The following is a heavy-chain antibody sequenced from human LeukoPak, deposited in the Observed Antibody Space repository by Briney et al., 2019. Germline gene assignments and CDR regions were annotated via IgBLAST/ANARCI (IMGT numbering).Heavy chain of an antibody. J-gene: IGHJ4*02. Sequence: GGSLRLSCAASGLTVSSNYMSWVRQAPGKGLEWVSVIYSGGSTYYADSVKGRFTISRDNSKNTLYLQMNSLRSEDMAVYYCARERVENQQLVGGNYWGQGTLVTVSS. D-gene: IGHD6-6*01. CDR2: IYSGGST. V-gene: IGHV3-66*01. CDR1: GLTVSSNY. CDR3: ARERVENQQLVGGNY.